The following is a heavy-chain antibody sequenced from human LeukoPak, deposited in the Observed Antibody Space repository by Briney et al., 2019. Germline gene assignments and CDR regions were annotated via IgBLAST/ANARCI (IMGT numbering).Heavy chain of an antibody. CDR1: GGTFSSYA. CDR2: IIPILGIA. Sequence: RRASVKVSCKASGGTFSSYAISWVRQAPGQGLEWMGRIIPILGIANYAQKLQGRVTMTTDTSTSTAYMELRSLRSDDTAVYYCARDLPITIFGAGSHYYYGMDVWGQGTTVTVSS. D-gene: IGHD3-3*01. V-gene: IGHV1-69*04. CDR3: ARDLPITIFGAGSHYYYGMDV. J-gene: IGHJ6*02.